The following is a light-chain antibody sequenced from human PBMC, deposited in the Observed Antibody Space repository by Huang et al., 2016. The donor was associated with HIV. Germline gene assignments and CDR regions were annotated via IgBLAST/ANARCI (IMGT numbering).Light chain of an antibody. V-gene: IGKV1-39*01. J-gene: IGKJ3*01. Sequence: DIQMTQSPSSLSASVGDRVTITCRATQSVTKYLNWYQQKPGKAPTLLIYGASSLQTGVPSRFSGSGSGTDFTLTISSLQPEDFATYYCQQSSSPPPTFGPGTKVDIK. CDR2: GAS. CDR3: QQSSSPPPT. CDR1: QSVTKY.